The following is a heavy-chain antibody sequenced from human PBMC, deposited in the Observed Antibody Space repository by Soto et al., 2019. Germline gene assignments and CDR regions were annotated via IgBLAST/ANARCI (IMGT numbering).Heavy chain of an antibody. CDR3: APLSVSLSGPYGIHV. CDR1: GYSVSSSDYY. CDR2: MLYSGLT. Sequence: SETLSLTCSVSGYSVSSSDYYWAWIRQPPGKGLEWIGSMLYSGLTYYNPSLKSRVTLSVDTSKNQFSVRLNSATASDTAVYYCAPLSVSLSGPYGIHVWGQGTTVTVSS. V-gene: IGHV4-39*01. J-gene: IGHJ6*02. D-gene: IGHD2-15*01.